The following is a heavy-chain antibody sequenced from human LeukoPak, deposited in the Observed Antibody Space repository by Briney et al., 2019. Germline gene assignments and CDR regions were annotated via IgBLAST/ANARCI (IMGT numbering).Heavy chain of an antibody. CDR1: GYTFTSYG. D-gene: IGHD2-2*01. J-gene: IGHJ4*02. CDR3: ARDSKDIVVVPTANHDY. V-gene: IGHV1-18*01. Sequence: ASVKVSCKASGYTFTSYGISWVRQAPGQGLEWMGWISAYNGNTNYAQKLQGRVTMTTDTSTSTAYMELRSLRSDDTAVYYCARDSKDIVVVPTANHDYWGQGTLVTVSS. CDR2: ISAYNGNT.